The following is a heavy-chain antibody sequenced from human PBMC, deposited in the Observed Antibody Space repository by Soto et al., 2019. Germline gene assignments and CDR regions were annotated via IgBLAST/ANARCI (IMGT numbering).Heavy chain of an antibody. V-gene: IGHV3-23*01. CDR2: ISGSGGST. J-gene: IGHJ6*03. CDR1: GFTFSSYA. CDR3: AKNPAPLIFGVVGSYYYYMDV. D-gene: IGHD3-3*01. Sequence: GGSLRLSCAASGFTFSSYAMSWVRQAPGKGLEWVSAISGSGGSTYYADSVKGRFTISRDNSKNTLYLQMNSLRAEDTAVYYCAKNPAPLIFGVVGSYYYYMDVWGKGTTVTVSS.